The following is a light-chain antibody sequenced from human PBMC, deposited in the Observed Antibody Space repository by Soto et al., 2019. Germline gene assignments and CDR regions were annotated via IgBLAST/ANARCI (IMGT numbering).Light chain of an antibody. J-gene: IGKJ2*01. CDR1: RNINNW. CDR3: HHTSYY. V-gene: IGKV1-5*01. CDR2: DAS. Sequence: DIQMTQSPSTLSASVGDRVTITCRASRNINNWLAWYQEKPGKAPKLIIYDASSLKSGVPSRFSGSGSATEFTLTIRSLQPDDFASYYCHHTSYYFGQGTKLEIK.